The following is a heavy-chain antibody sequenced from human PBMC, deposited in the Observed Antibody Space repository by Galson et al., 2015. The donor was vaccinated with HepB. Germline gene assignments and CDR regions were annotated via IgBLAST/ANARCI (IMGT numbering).Heavy chain of an antibody. CDR1: GYAFSTYS. CDR2: ISPYNGST. CDR3: ARGALVVVVGGSQNNWFAP. Sequence: SVKVSCKASGYAFSTYSITWVRQAPGQGLEWMGWISPYNGSTDYPRKFQGRVTMTTDISTSTAYMELKNLRSDDTAVYYCARGALVVVVGGSQNNWFAPWGQGTLVTVSS. D-gene: IGHD2-15*01. V-gene: IGHV1-18*01. J-gene: IGHJ5*02.